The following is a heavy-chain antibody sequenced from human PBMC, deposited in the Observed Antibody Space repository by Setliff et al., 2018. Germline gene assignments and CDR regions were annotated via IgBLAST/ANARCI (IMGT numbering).Heavy chain of an antibody. J-gene: IGHJ4*01. D-gene: IGHD1-20*01. CDR2: IGESGNNX. V-gene: IGHV3-21*05. CDR3: XXXGXNWNDLDY. CDR1: GVTFXXYX. Sequence: GGXLRLXXAASGVTFXXYXXXXXXQAPGKGLEWVSYIGESGNNXXYAXXXXXRFPISRDNAKXXLFLXMNSPXXEDTXXXXXXXXGXNWNDLDYWGHGTLVTVSS.